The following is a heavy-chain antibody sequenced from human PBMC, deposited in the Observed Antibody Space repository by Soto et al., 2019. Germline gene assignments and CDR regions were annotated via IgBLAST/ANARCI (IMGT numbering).Heavy chain of an antibody. CDR1: GESFGGFY. CDR2: ISQTETT. Sequence: SETLSLTCVAYGESFGGFYWSWVRQSPGKGLEWIGEISQTETTAYSPPLKSRVSISADTSKKQFSLTLTSVTAADTAVYYCVHSPNVAVDHWGHGTLVTVSS. CDR3: VHSPNVAVDH. D-gene: IGHD2-15*01. J-gene: IGHJ4*01. V-gene: IGHV4-34*01.